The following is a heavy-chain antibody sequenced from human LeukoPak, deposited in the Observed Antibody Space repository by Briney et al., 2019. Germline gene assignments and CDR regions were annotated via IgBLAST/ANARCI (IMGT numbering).Heavy chain of an antibody. J-gene: IGHJ4*02. CDR2: ISYDGSNK. V-gene: IGHV3-30-3*01. CDR3: ARDPTGSYNFDY. Sequence: GGSLRLSCAASGFTFSSYAMHWVRQAPGKGLEWVAVISYDGSNKYYADSVKGRFTISRDNSKNTLYLQMNSLRAEDTAVYYCARDPTGSYNFDYWGQGTLVTVSS. D-gene: IGHD3-10*01. CDR1: GFTFSSYA.